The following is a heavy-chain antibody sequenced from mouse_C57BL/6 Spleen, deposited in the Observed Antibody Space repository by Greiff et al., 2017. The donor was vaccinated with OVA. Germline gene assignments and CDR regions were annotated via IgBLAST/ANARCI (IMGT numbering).Heavy chain of an antibody. CDR3: ARWGYGSSYWYFDD. V-gene: IGHV1-76*01. CDR2: IYPGSGNT. J-gene: IGHJ1*03. CDR1: GYTFTDYY. Sequence: VKLQESGAELVRPGASVKLSCKASGYTFTDYYINWVKQRPGQGLEWIARIYPGSGNTYYNEKFKGKATLTAEKSSSTAYMQLSSLTSEDSAVYVCARWGYGSSYWYFDDWGTGTTVTVSA. D-gene: IGHD1-1*01.